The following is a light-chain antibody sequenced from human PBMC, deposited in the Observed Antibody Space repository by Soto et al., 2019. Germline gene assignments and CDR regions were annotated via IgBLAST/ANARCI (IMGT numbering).Light chain of an antibody. V-gene: IGLV2-14*03. Sequence: QSALTQPPSASGSPGQSVTISCTGTSSDVGGYNYVSWYQQQPGKAPKLMIYAVSNRPSGVSNRFSGSKSGNTASLTISGLQAEDEADYYCSSYTTSSTVIFGGGTKLTVL. CDR2: AVS. CDR3: SSYTTSSTVI. CDR1: SSDVGGYNY. J-gene: IGLJ2*01.